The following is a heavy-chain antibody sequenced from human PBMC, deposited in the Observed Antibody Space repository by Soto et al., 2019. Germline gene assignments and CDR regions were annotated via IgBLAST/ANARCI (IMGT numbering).Heavy chain of an antibody. J-gene: IGHJ5*02. V-gene: IGHV4-59*01. CDR2: IYYSGST. Sequence: SETLSLTCTVSGGSISSYYWSWIRQPPGKGLEWIGYIYYSGSTNYNPSLKSRVTISVDTSKNKFSLKLSSVTAADTAVYYCAIVRNYAYSNCFDPWGLGTLVTVS. CDR1: GGSISSYY. D-gene: IGHD1-7*01. CDR3: AIVRNYAYSNCFDP.